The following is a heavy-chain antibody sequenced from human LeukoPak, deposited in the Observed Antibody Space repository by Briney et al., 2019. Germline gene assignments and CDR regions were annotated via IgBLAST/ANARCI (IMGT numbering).Heavy chain of an antibody. D-gene: IGHD3-3*01. V-gene: IGHV4-39*01. CDR3: ARSAAYYDFWSGISFDP. J-gene: IGHJ5*02. CDR1: GGSISSSSYY. CDR2: IYYSGST. Sequence: SETLSLTCTVSGGSISSSSYYWGWIRQPPGKGLEWIGSIYYSGSTYHNPSLKSRVTISVDTSKNQFSLKLSSVTAADTAVYYCARSAAYYDFWSGISFDPWGQGTLVTVSS.